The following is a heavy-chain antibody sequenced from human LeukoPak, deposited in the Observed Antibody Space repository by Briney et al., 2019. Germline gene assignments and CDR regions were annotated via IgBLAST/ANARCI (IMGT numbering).Heavy chain of an antibody. CDR3: ARDLSSTSCYAGCMDY. CDR1: GFTFSSYN. V-gene: IGHV3-21*01. Sequence: GGSLRLSCAASGFTFSSYNMSWARQAPGKGLEWGSSISSSSSYIYYADSVKCRFTISRDKAKNSLYLQMHRLRAEDTAVYYCARDLSSTSCYAGCMDYWGQGTLVTVSS. D-gene: IGHD2-2*01. J-gene: IGHJ4*02. CDR2: ISSSSSYI.